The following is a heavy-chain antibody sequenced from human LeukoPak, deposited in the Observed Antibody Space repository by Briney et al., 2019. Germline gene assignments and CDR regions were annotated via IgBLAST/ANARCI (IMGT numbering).Heavy chain of an antibody. V-gene: IGHV1-2*02. D-gene: IGHD6-19*01. CDR2: INPNSGGT. CDR3: ARVSGYSSGWDNWFDP. Sequence: ASVKVSCKASGYTFTGYYMHWVRQVPGQGLEWMGWINPNSGGTNYAQKFQGRVTMTRDTSISTAYMELSRLRSDDTAVYYCARVSGYSSGWDNWFDPWGQGTLVTVSS. J-gene: IGHJ5*02. CDR1: GYTFTGYY.